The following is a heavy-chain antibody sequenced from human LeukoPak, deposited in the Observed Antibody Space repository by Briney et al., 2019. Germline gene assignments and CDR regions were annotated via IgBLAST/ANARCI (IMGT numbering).Heavy chain of an antibody. V-gene: IGHV3-21*01. CDR1: GFTLSSYS. Sequence: GGSLRLSCAASGFTLSSYSINWVRQAPGKGLEWVSSISNNSSYIYYADSVKGRFTISRDNAKNSLYLQMNSLRAEDTAVYYCATPGGRYPQQLVYYYGMDVWGQGTTVTVSS. D-gene: IGHD6-13*01. CDR3: ATPGGRYPQQLVYYYGMDV. CDR2: ISNNSSYI. J-gene: IGHJ6*02.